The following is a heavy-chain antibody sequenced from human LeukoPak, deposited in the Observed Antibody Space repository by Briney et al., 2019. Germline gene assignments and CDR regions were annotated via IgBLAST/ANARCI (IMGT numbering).Heavy chain of an antibody. Sequence: GGSLRLSCAAYGFTFSSYAMSWVRQAPGKGLEWVSTISSITSNTYYAAGVRGRFTIPRDNSKNTLYLQMDGRRADDAAVYYCAKRRGEPRAFDYWGQGTLVTVSS. V-gene: IGHV3-23*01. CDR1: GFTFSSYA. D-gene: IGHD2-21*01. J-gene: IGHJ4*02. CDR3: AKRRGEPRAFDY. CDR2: ISSITSNT.